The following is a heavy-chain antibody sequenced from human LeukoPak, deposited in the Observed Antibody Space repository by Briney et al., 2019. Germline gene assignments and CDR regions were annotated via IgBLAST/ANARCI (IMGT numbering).Heavy chain of an antibody. Sequence: TGGSLRLSCAASGFTFDDYAMHWVRQAPGKGLEWVSLISWDGGSTYYADSVKGRFTISRDNSKNSLYLQMNSLRAEDTALYYCAKDSEGLRRNPFDYWGQGTLVTVSS. V-gene: IGHV3-43D*03. D-gene: IGHD5-12*01. CDR1: GFTFDDYA. CDR2: ISWDGGST. CDR3: AKDSEGLRRNPFDY. J-gene: IGHJ4*02.